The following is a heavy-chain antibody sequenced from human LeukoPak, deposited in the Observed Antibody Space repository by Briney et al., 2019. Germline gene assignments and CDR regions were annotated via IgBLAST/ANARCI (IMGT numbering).Heavy chain of an antibody. J-gene: IGHJ4*02. CDR1: GFSFSNYA. CDR3: AKGAYDYVEMGYFDN. V-gene: IGHV3-23*01. Sequence: GGSLRLSCAPSGFSFSNYAMSWVRQAPGKGLEWVSLIIGSSGATFYADSVKGRFTISRDNSKNTLYLQMSSLRVEDTAVYFCAKGAYDYVEMGYFDNWGQGTLVTVSS. D-gene: IGHD5-12*01. CDR2: IIGSSGAT.